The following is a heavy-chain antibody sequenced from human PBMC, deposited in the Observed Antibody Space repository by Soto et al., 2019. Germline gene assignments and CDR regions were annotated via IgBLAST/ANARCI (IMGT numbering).Heavy chain of an antibody. D-gene: IGHD3-3*01. Sequence: LRLSCATSGFTFRSYWMTWVRQAPGKGPEWVANIKPDGSEKQYVDSVKGRFTVPRDNAKKSLDLQMNSLRVEDTAVYYCARAEDYDFWSGPPKYFDNWGQGTQVTVSS. CDR2: IKPDGSEK. J-gene: IGHJ4*02. CDR3: ARAEDYDFWSGPPKYFDN. V-gene: IGHV3-7*03. CDR1: GFTFRSYW.